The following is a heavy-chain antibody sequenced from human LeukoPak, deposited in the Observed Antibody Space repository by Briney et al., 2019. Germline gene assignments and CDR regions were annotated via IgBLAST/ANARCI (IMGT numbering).Heavy chain of an antibody. J-gene: IGHJ3*02. Sequence: SSETLSLTCTVSGGSSSSSSYYWGWIRQPPGKGLEWIGSIYYSGSTYYNPSLKSRVTISVDTSKNQFSLKLSSVTAADTAVYYCARIRSGIQLWFMDAFDIWGQGTMVTVSS. V-gene: IGHV4-39*01. CDR3: ARIRSGIQLWFMDAFDI. CDR1: GGSSSSSSYY. CDR2: IYYSGST. D-gene: IGHD5-18*01.